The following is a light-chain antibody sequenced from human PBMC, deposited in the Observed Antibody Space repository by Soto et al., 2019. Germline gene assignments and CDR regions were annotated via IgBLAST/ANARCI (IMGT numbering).Light chain of an antibody. CDR2: EVR. J-gene: IGLJ3*02. Sequence: QSVLTQPASVSVSAGQSITIFCSGTMGDVGAYNLVSWYQQHPGTAPKLIIYEVRNRPSGISSRFSGSRSGNTASLTISGLQPEDEGDYYCSAYTARRTLVFGGGTKVTVL. CDR1: MGDVGAYNL. V-gene: IGLV2-14*01. CDR3: SAYTARRTLV.